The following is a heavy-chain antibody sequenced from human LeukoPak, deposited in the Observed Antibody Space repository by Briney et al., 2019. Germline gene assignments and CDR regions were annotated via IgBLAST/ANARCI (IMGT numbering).Heavy chain of an antibody. CDR3: ARGYLTAGGLDY. CDR1: GYSLSSGYY. J-gene: IGHJ4*02. D-gene: IGHD3-16*01. Sequence: SETLSLTCTVSGYSLSSGYYWGWIRQPPGKGLEWIGSIYHSGSTYYNPSLKSRVTISVDTSKNQFSLKLSSVTAADTAVYYCARGYLTAGGLDYWGQGTLVTVSS. CDR2: IYHSGST. V-gene: IGHV4-38-2*02.